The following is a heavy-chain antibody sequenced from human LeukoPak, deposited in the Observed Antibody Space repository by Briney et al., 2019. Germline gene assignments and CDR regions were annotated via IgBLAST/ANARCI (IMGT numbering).Heavy chain of an antibody. Sequence: GGSLRLSCAASGFTFSSYSMNWVRQAPGKGLEWVSSISSSSSYIYYADSVKGRFTISRDNAKNSLYLQMNSLRAEDTAVYYCARDLKEYYGSGSTSDYWGQGTLVTVSS. CDR1: GFTFSSYS. CDR2: ISSSSSYI. CDR3: ARDLKEYYGSGSTSDY. V-gene: IGHV3-21*01. D-gene: IGHD3-10*01. J-gene: IGHJ4*02.